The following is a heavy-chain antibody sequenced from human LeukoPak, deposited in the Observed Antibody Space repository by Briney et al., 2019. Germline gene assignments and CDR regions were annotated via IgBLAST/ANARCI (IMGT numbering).Heavy chain of an antibody. D-gene: IGHD2-15*01. CDR3: ARGGSYCSGSSCYSYYYMDV. V-gene: IGHV3-11*04. Sequence: GGSLRLSCAASGFTFSDYYMSWIRQAPGKGLEWVSYISSSGSTIYYADSVKGRFTISRDNAKNSLYLQMNSLRAEDTAVYYCARGGSYCSGSSCYSYYYMDVWGKGTTVTISS. CDR1: GFTFSDYY. CDR2: ISSSGSTI. J-gene: IGHJ6*03.